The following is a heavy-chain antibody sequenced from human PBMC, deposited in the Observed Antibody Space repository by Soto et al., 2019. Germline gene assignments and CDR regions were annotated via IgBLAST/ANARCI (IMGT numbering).Heavy chain of an antibody. Sequence: GSLRLSCVVSGFTLSSYALSWVRQAPGNGLEWVSDINGSGSSTYYADSVKGRFTISRDNSNNTLYLHKNSLRAEDTAVYYCARHEGNGNVWRLVYWGQGILVTVSS. V-gene: IGHV3-23*05. CDR2: INGSGSST. CDR1: GFTLSSYA. CDR3: ARHEGNGNVWRLVY. D-gene: IGHD2-8*01. J-gene: IGHJ4*02.